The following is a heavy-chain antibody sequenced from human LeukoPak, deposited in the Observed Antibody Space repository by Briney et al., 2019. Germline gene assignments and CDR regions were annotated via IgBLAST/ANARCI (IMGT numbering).Heavy chain of an antibody. V-gene: IGHV3-23*01. CDR3: AKEIPTRFTVNGFSDY. J-gene: IGHJ4*02. CDR1: GFTFSSYV. D-gene: IGHD4-17*01. CDR2: ISGSGGST. Sequence: GGSLRLSCAASGFTFSSYVMSWVRQAPGKGLEWVSAISGSGGSTYYADSVKGRFTISRDNSKNTLYLQMNSLRAEDTAVYYCAKEIPTRFTVNGFSDYWGQGTLVTVSS.